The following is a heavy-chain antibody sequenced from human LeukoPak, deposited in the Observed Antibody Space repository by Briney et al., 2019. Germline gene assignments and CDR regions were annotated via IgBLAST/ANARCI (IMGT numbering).Heavy chain of an antibody. D-gene: IGHD6-19*01. CDR1: GFTFSSYA. CDR3: ARSDSGWYSNAFDI. J-gene: IGHJ3*02. Sequence: PGGSLRLSCAASGFTFSSYAMHWVRQAPGKGLEWVAVISYDGSNKYYADSVKGRFTISRDNSKNTLYLQMNSLRAEDTAVYYCARSDSGWYSNAFDIWGQGTMVTVSS. V-gene: IGHV3-30-3*01. CDR2: ISYDGSNK.